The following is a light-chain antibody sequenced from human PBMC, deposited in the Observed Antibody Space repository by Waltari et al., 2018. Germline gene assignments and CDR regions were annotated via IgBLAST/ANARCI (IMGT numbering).Light chain of an antibody. Sequence: DIQMTQASSSLSASVGDRVNTPCRASRSVSIYLNWYQQKPGKAPNLLIYAASALQTGVPSRFSGSGSGTDFTLTITNLQPEDFGIYYCQQTYDTPLTFGAGTKVQLK. V-gene: IGKV1-39*01. J-gene: IGKJ4*01. CDR1: RSVSIY. CDR3: QQTYDTPLT. CDR2: AAS.